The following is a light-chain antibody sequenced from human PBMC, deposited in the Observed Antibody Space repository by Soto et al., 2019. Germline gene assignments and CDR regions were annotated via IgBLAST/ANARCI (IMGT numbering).Light chain of an antibody. CDR1: SANIGAGYD. CDR2: RNS. V-gene: IGLV1-40*01. Sequence: QSVLTQPPSVSGAPGQRVTISCTGSSANIGAGYDVHWYQQLPGTAPKLLIYRNSNRPSGVPDRFSGSKSGTSASLAITGLQAEDEADYYCQSYDSSLSGSVFGGGTKRNVL. J-gene: IGLJ3*02. CDR3: QSYDSSLSGSV.